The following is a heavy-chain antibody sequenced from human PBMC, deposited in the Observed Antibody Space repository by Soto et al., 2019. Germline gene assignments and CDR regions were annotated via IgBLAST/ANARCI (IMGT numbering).Heavy chain of an antibody. CDR1: GFTFSSYG. Sequence: GGSLRLSCAASGFTFSSYGMHWVRQAPGKGLEWVAVMWYDGSNKYYADSVKGRFTISRDNSKNTLYLQMNSLRAEDTAVYYCARDITYYDILTGYSRNPLDYWGQGTPVTVSS. J-gene: IGHJ4*02. CDR2: MWYDGSNK. CDR3: ARDITYYDILTGYSRNPLDY. V-gene: IGHV3-33*08. D-gene: IGHD3-9*01.